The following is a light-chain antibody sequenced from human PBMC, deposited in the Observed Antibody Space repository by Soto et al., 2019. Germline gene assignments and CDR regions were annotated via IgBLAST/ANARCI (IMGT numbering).Light chain of an antibody. V-gene: IGKV1-5*01. J-gene: IGKJ3*01. CDR3: QQYKSYIT. CDR2: DAS. Sequence: DIQMTQSPSSLSASVGDRVTITCRASQSISSYLNWYQQKPGKAPKLLIHDASSLQSGVPSRFSGSGSGTEFTLTISSLQPDDFATYYCQQYKSYITFGPGTTVDLK. CDR1: QSISSY.